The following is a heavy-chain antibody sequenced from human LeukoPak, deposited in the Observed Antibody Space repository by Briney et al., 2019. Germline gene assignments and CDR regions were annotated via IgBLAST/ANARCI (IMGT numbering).Heavy chain of an antibody. Sequence: SVKVSCKASGFTFTSYFMHWVRQAPGQGLEWMGIINPSGGSTSYAQNFQGRVTMTRDMSTSTVYMELSSLRSEDTAVYYCARVAIVGTTYFDYWGQGTLVTVSS. D-gene: IGHD1-26*01. V-gene: IGHV1-46*01. J-gene: IGHJ4*02. CDR2: INPSGGST. CDR3: ARVAIVGTTYFDY. CDR1: GFTFTSYF.